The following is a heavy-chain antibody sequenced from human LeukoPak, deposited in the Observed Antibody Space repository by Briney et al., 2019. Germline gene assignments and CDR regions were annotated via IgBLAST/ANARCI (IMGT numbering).Heavy chain of an antibody. CDR2: ISYDGSNK. J-gene: IGHJ4*02. CDR3: AKTGYSSGWYFDY. D-gene: IGHD6-19*01. Sequence: GGSLRLSCAASGFPFSNAWLSWVRQAPGKGLEWVAVISYDGSNKYYADSVKGRFTISRDNSKNTLYLQMNSLRAEDTAVYYCAKTGYSSGWYFDYWGQGTLVTVSS. CDR1: GFPFSNAW. V-gene: IGHV3-30*18.